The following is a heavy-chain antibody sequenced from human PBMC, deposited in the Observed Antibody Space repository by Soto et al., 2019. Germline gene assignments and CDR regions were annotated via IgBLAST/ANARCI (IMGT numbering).Heavy chain of an antibody. V-gene: IGHV3-7*03. CDR3: ARPWDTAMFSSFKY. J-gene: IGHJ4*02. CDR1: VCTFSSYS. D-gene: IGHD5-18*01. CDR2: INKNGGEK. Sequence: WGSMRLSCASSVCTFSSYSMSWVRHSPGKWLEWVANINKNGGEKYYLDSVKGRFTISTDNANNSLYQQLSSLRADDTAVYYCARPWDTAMFSSFKYWGQGTRISGSS.